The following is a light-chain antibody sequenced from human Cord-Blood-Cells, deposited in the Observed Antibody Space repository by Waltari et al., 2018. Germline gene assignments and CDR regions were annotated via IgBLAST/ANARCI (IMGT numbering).Light chain of an antibody. CDR1: TLGDKY. Sequence: SYELTQPPSVSVSPGQTASITCSGDTLGDKYACWYQQKPGQSPVLVIYLDSKRPSGIPERFSGSNSGNTATLTISGTQAMDEADYYCQAWDSSTVVFGGGTKLTVL. V-gene: IGLV3-1*01. CDR2: LDS. CDR3: QAWDSSTVV. J-gene: IGLJ2*01.